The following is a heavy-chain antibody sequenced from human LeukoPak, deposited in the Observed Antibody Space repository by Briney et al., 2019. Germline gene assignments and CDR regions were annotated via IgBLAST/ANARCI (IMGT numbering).Heavy chain of an antibody. CDR3: ARDGIPKGGYGLDY. CDR2: IYTSGST. CDR1: GGSIRSYY. J-gene: IGHJ4*02. D-gene: IGHD5-18*01. V-gene: IGHV4-4*07. Sequence: SETLSLTCTVSGGSIRSYYWSWIRQPAGKGLEWIGRIYTSGSTNYNPSLKSRVTMSVDTSKNQFSLKLSSVTAADTAVYYCARDGIPKGGYGLDYWGQGTLVTVSS.